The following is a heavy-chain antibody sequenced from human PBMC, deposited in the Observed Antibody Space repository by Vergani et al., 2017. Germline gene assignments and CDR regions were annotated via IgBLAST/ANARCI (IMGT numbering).Heavy chain of an antibody. D-gene: IGHD3-9*01. Sequence: QVQLVQSGAEVKKPGSSVKVSCKASGGTFSSYTISWVRQAPGQGLEWMGRIIPILGIANYAQNFQGRVTITADKSTSTVYMERSSLRSEDTAIYYCARGDYGILTGYRYWGQGTLVTVSA. CDR2: IIPILGIA. V-gene: IGHV1-69*02. CDR1: GGTFSSYT. J-gene: IGHJ4*02. CDR3: ARGDYGILTGYRY.